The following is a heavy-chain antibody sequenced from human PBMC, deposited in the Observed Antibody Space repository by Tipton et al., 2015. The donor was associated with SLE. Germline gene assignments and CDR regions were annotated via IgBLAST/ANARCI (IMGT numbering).Heavy chain of an antibody. V-gene: IGHV3-30*04. D-gene: IGHD3-10*01. CDR1: GFTYNSYA. J-gene: IGHJ4*02. CDR3: AREDPMLQGLDY. CDR2: ISYDGSNK. Sequence: SLRLSCAASGFTYNSYAMHWVRQAPGKGLEWVAVISYDGSNKYYADSVKGRFTISRDNSKNTLYLQMNSLRAEDTAVYYCAREDPMLQGLDYWGQGTLVTVSS.